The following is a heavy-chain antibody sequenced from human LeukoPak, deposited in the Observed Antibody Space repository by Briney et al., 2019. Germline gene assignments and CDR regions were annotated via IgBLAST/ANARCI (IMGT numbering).Heavy chain of an antibody. V-gene: IGHV3-30*02. D-gene: IGHD1-26*01. CDR2: IRYDGSNK. Sequence: GGSLRLSCAASGFTFSSYGMHWVRQAPGKGLEWVAFIRYDGSNKYYADSVKGRFTISRDNSKNTLYLQMNSLRAEDTAVYYCAKEGGFSGSHYYYYMDVWGKGTTVTVSS. CDR1: GFTFSSYG. CDR3: AKEGGFSGSHYYYYMDV. J-gene: IGHJ6*03.